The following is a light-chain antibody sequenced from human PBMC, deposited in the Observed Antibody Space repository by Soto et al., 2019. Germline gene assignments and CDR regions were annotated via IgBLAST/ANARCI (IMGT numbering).Light chain of an antibody. CDR1: QSAGNF. CDR2: YIS. J-gene: IGKJ5*01. Sequence: EIVMTQPPATLSVSPGETASLSCRASQSAGNFLAWYQQKPGQAPRLLIYYISTRATGIPARFSGSGSGTEFTLTINSLQSEDSAVYYCQQHNQWPITFGQGTRLEI. V-gene: IGKV3D-15*01. CDR3: QQHNQWPIT.